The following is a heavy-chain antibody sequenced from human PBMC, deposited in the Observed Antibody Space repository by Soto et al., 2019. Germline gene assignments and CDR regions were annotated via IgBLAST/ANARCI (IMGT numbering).Heavy chain of an antibody. CDR3: ARSIRGPRRFNGMDV. V-gene: IGHV2-70*13. CDR1: GFSLTSPGMC. CDR2: IERDDDDK. J-gene: IGHJ6*02. D-gene: IGHD1-20*01. Sequence: SGPTLVNPTEPLTLTCTFSGFSLTSPGMCVSWIRQSPGKALEWLALIERDDDDKYYSTSLKTRLTISKDTRKNQVVLTMANMDPADTATYYCARSIRGPRRFNGMDVWGQGTTVTVSS.